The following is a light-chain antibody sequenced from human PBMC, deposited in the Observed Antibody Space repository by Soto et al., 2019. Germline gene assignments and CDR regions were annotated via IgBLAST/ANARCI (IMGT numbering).Light chain of an antibody. J-gene: IGLJ2*01. CDR1: SSNIGAGID. Sequence: QSVLTQPPSVSGALGQRVTISCTGSSSNIGAGIDVHWYQKFPGTAPKLLIYANTNRPSGVPDRLSGSKSGTSASLAITGLQAEDEADYYCQSYDNSLSGPVFGGGTKLTVL. CDR3: QSYDNSLSGPV. V-gene: IGLV1-40*01. CDR2: ANT.